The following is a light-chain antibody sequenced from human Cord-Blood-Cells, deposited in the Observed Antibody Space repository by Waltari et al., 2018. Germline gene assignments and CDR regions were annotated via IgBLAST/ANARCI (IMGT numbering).Light chain of an antibody. CDR3: QQYNSYST. J-gene: IGKJ1*01. CDR2: KAS. Sequence: DIQMTQSPSTLSASVGDRVTITCRASQSISSWWAWYQQKPGKAPKLLIYKASSLESGFPSRFSGSGSGTEFTLTISSLQPDDFATYYCQQYNSYSTFGQGTKVEIK. V-gene: IGKV1-5*03. CDR1: QSISSW.